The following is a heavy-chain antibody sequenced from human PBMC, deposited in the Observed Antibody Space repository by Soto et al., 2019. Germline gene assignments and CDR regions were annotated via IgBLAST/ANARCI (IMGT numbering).Heavy chain of an antibody. CDR1: GGTFSSYT. CDR3: ARESPKDSRGSDY. Sequence: QVQLVQSGAEVKKPGSSVKVSCKASGGTFSSYTISWVRQAPGQGLEWMGRIIPILGIANYAQKFQGRVTITADKSTSTAYMELSSLRSEDTAVYYCARESPKDSRGSDYWGQGTLVTVSS. V-gene: IGHV1-69*08. CDR2: IIPILGIA. J-gene: IGHJ4*02. D-gene: IGHD6-13*01.